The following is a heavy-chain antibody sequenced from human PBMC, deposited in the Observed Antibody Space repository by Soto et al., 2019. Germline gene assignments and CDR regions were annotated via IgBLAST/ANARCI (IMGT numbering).Heavy chain of an antibody. CDR3: ATGGRGYSSAPRFYFEY. CDR2: ILPIFHTT. Sequence: QVQLVQSGAEVKKPGSSVKVSCQASGGFFSSNAISWVRQAPGQGLEWMGGILPIFHTTHYAQKFQGRVMITADESTSTAYMELSSLKSEDTALYYCATGGRGYSSAPRFYFEYWGQGTLVPVSS. CDR1: GGFFSSNA. J-gene: IGHJ4*02. V-gene: IGHV1-69*01. D-gene: IGHD5-18*01.